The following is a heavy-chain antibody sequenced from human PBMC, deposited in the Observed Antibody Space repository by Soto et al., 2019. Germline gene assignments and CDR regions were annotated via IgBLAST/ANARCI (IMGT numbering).Heavy chain of an antibody. CDR3: ARSIVVVTALDY. D-gene: IGHD2-21*02. CDR2: INAGNGNT. J-gene: IGHJ4*02. Sequence: QVQLVQSGAEEKKPGASVKVSCKASGYTFTSYAMHWVRQAPGQRLEWMGWINAGNGNTKYSQKFQGRVTITRDTSASKDDMELSSLRSEDTAVYYCARSIVVVTALDYGGQGTLVTVSS. CDR1: GYTFTSYA. V-gene: IGHV1-3*05.